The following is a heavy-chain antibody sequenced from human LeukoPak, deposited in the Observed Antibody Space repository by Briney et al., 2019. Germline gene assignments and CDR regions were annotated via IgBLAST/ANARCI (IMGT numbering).Heavy chain of an antibody. CDR1: GGSISSYY. Sequence: PSETLSLTCTVSGGSISSYYWSWIRQPPGKGLEWIGYIYYSGSTNYNPSLKSRVTISVDTSKNQFSLKLSSVTAADTAVYYCASGPGGLFDYWGQGTLVTVSS. CDR3: ASGPGGLFDY. V-gene: IGHV4-59*01. J-gene: IGHJ4*02. CDR2: IYYSGST. D-gene: IGHD3-16*01.